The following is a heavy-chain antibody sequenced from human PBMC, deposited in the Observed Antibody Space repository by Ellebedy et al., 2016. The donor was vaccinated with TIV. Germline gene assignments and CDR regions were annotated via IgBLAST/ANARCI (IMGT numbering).Heavy chain of an antibody. Sequence: SLKISCAASGFTFDDYAMHWVRQAPGKGLEWVSGISWNSGSIGYADSVKGRFTISRDNAKNSLYLQMNSLRAEDTALYYCAKAAAAGTPLGGGMDVWGQGTTVTVSS. CDR3: AKAAAAGTPLGGGMDV. V-gene: IGHV3-9*01. CDR2: ISWNSGSI. J-gene: IGHJ6*02. CDR1: GFTFDDYA. D-gene: IGHD6-13*01.